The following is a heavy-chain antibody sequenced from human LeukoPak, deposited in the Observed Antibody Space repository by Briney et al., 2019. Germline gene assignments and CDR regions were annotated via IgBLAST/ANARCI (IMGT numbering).Heavy chain of an antibody. V-gene: IGHV3-66*02. CDR1: GFTVSSNY. CDR3: AAWGYYYDSSGFDY. CDR2: IYSGGST. J-gene: IGHJ4*02. Sequence: GGSLRLXCAASGFTVSSNYMSWVRRAPGKGLEWVSVIYSGGSTYYADSVKGRFTISRDNSKNTLYLQMNSLRAEDTAVYYCAAWGYYYDSSGFDYWGQGTLVTVSS. D-gene: IGHD3-22*01.